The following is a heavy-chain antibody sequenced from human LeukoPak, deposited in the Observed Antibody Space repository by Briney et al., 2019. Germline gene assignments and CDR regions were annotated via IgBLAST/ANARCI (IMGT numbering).Heavy chain of an antibody. CDR2: IWYDGSNK. V-gene: IGHV3-33*08. J-gene: IGHJ2*01. CDR3: ARDYLGWYFDL. D-gene: IGHD7-27*01. CDR1: GFTFSIFP. Sequence: PGGSLRLSCEASGFTFSIFPMHWVRQAPGKGLEWVAVIWYDGSNKYYADSVKGRFTISRDNSKNTLYLQMNSLRAEDTAVYYCARDYLGWYFDLWGRGTLVTVSS.